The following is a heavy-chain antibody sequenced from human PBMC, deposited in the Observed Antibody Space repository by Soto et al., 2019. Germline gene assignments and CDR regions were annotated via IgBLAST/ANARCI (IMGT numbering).Heavy chain of an antibody. CDR2: INPNSGGT. J-gene: IGHJ6*02. V-gene: IGHV1-2*04. CDR1: GYTFTGYY. CDR3: ATTTIKRGFCSSTSCFNYGMDV. Sequence: ASVKVSCKASGYTFTGYYMHWVRQAPGQGLEGMVWINPNSGGTNYAQKFQGWVTMTRDTSISTAYMELSRLRSDDTAVYYCATTTIKRGFCSSTSCFNYGMDVWGQGTTVTVSS. D-gene: IGHD2-2*01.